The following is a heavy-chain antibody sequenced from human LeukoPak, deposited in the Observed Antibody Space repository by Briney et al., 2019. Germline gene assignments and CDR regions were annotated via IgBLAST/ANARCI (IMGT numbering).Heavy chain of an antibody. CDR2: ISSSRTYI. Sequence: GGSLRLSCAASGFSFSSYPMNWVRQAPGKGLEWVSSISSSRTYIYYADSVKGRFTISRDNAKNSLYLQMNSLRAEDTAVYYCAKTLFKFGGVIVKGVDYWGQGTLVTVSS. J-gene: IGHJ4*02. CDR3: AKTLFKFGGVIVKGVDY. V-gene: IGHV3-21*01. CDR1: GFSFSSYP. D-gene: IGHD3-16*02.